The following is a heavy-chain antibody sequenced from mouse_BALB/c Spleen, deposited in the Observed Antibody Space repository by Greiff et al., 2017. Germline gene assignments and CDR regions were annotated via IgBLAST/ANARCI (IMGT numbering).Heavy chain of an antibody. D-gene: IGHD2-1*01. V-gene: IGHV14-4*02. Sequence: VQLQQSGAELVRPGASVKLSCTASGFNIKDYYMHWVKQRPEQGLEWIGWIDPENGDTEYAPKFQGKATMTADTSSNTAYLQLSSLTSEDTAVYYCNAGKYDTLLGFDYWGQGTTLTVSS. CDR3: NAGKYDTLLGFDY. CDR2: IDPENGDT. CDR1: GFNIKDYY. J-gene: IGHJ2*01.